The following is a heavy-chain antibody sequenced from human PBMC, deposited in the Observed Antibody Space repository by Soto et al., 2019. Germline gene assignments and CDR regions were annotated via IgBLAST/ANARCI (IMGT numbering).Heavy chain of an antibody. D-gene: IGHD4-17*01. J-gene: IGHJ4*02. CDR1: GFTFSDAW. CDR3: TTSTTVPTPSGF. CDR2: IKSKTDSGTI. Sequence: EVQLVESGGGLVKPGGSLRLSCATSGFTFSDAWMSWVRQAPGKGLEWVGRIKSKTDSGTIDYAAPVRGRFTISRDDSENTLYLQMNSLKTEDTAVYYCTTSTTVPTPSGFWGQGTLVTVSS. V-gene: IGHV3-15*01.